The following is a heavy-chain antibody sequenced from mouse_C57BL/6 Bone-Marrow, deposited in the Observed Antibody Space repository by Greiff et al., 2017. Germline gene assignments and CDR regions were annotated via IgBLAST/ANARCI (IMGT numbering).Heavy chain of an antibody. V-gene: IGHV1-81*01. Sequence: LVESGAELARPGASVKLSCKASGYTFTSYGISWVKQRTGQGLEWIGEIYPRSGNTYYNEKFKGKATLTADKSSSTAYMELRSLTSEDSAVYFCANYYGSSYDYFDYWGQGTTLTVSS. CDR2: IYPRSGNT. J-gene: IGHJ2*01. D-gene: IGHD1-1*01. CDR1: GYTFTSYG. CDR3: ANYYGSSYDYFDY.